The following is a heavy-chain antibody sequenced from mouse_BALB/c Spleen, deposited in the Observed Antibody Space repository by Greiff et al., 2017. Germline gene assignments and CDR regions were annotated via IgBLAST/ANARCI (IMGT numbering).Heavy chain of an antibody. V-gene: IGHV5-17*02. CDR1: GFTFSSFG. J-gene: IGHJ2*01. D-gene: IGHD4-1*01. CDR3: AREANWDGDFDY. Sequence: EVMLVESGGGLVQPGGSRKLSCAASGFTFSSFGMHWVRQAPEKGLEWVAYISSGSSTIYYADTVKGRFTISRDNPKNTLFLQMTSLRSEDTAMYYCAREANWDGDFDYWGPGTTLTVSS. CDR2: ISSGSSTI.